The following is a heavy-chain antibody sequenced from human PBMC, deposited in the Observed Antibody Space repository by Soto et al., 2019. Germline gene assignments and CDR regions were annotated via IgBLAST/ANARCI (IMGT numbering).Heavy chain of an antibody. D-gene: IGHD3-16*01. CDR1: GFTFINYA. Sequence: EVQLLESGGGLVQPGGSLRLSCVGSGFTFINYAMNWVRQTPGKGLEWVSGISGGGDRTFDADSVKGRFIISRDNSKNTVNLQMNSLRADDTAVYYCARKVLGSTSRPDWWYFDLWGRGTLVTLSS. J-gene: IGHJ2*01. CDR2: ISGGGDRT. CDR3: ARKVLGSTSRPDWWYFDL. V-gene: IGHV3-23*01.